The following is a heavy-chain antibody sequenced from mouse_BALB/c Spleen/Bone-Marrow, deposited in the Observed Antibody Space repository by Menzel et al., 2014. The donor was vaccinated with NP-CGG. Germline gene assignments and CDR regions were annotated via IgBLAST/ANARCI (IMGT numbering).Heavy chain of an antibody. CDR2: ISYSGNT. Sequence: EVKLMESGPGLVKPSQSLSLTCTVTGYSITSDYACNWIRQFPGNKLEWMGYISYSGNTNYNPSLKSRISITRDTSKNQFFLQLSSVTTEDTATYYCARGGYDDAMDYWGQGTSVTVSS. D-gene: IGHD2-2*01. CDR3: ARGGYDDAMDY. V-gene: IGHV3-2*02. CDR1: GYSITSDYA. J-gene: IGHJ4*01.